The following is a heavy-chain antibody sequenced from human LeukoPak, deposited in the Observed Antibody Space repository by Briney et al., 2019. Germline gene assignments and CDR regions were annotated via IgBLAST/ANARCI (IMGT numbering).Heavy chain of an antibody. D-gene: IGHD3-10*01. CDR1: GFTFRGYG. J-gene: IGHJ6*04. V-gene: IGHV3-30*18. CDR2: ISYDGRDK. CDR3: AKDQFRPMVRGVITYYYHGMDV. Sequence: AGGSLRLSCAASGFTFRGYGMHWVRQAPGKGLEWVAVISYDGRDKYYADSVKGRFTVSRDNSRNTLFLQVNSLRAEDTAVYYCAKDQFRPMVRGVITYYYHGMDVWGKGTTVTVSS.